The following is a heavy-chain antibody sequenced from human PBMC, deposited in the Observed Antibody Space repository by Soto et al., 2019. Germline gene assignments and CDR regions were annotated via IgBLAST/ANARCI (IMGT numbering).Heavy chain of an antibody. D-gene: IGHD6-19*01. CDR2: ISSSGRSI. V-gene: IGHV3-11*01. CDR3: VRRGSSGWYESYFDY. Sequence: VQLVESGGGLVKPGGSLRLSCAASGFTFTNAWLSWVRQAPGKGLEWVSYISSSGRSIYYADSVKGRFTISRDNAKNSLYLQMNSLRAEDTAVYHCVRRGSSGWYESYFDYWGQGTLVTVSS. CDR1: GFTFTNAW. J-gene: IGHJ4*02.